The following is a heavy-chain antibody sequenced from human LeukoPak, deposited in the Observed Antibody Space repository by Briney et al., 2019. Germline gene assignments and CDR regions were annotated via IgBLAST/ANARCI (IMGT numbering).Heavy chain of an antibody. CDR3: ARDGVATYYYYYGMDV. CDR2: INPNSGGT. D-gene: IGHD5-12*01. V-gene: IGHV1-2*02. CDR1: GYTFTSYD. Sequence: ASVKVSCKASGYTFTSYDINWVRQAPGQGLEWMGWINPNSGGTNYAQKFQGRVTMTRDTSISTAYMELSRLRSDDTAVYYCARDGVATYYYYYGMDVWGQGTTVTVSS. J-gene: IGHJ6*02.